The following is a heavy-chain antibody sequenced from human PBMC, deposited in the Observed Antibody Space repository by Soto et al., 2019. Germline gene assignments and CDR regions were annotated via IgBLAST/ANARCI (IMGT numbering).Heavy chain of an antibody. CDR2: IIPIFGTA. V-gene: IGHV1-69*13. CDR1: RVAFSKFI. D-gene: IGHD6-19*01. J-gene: IGHJ6*02. CDR3: AKVRYSSPMGYYYGMDV. Sequence: ASVKVSCKASRVAFSKFIVTWVRQAPGLGLEWVGGIIPIFGTANYAQKFQGRVTITAGESTSTSYMEVNNLRSEDTAVYYCAKVRYSSPMGYYYGMDVWGQGTTVTVSS.